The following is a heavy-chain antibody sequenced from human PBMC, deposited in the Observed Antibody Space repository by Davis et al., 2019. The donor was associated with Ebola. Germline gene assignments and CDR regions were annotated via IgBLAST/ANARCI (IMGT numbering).Heavy chain of an antibody. CDR3: ARAWGIGNYYFDY. D-gene: IGHD7-27*01. V-gene: IGHV3-48*04. CDR1: GFTFSSYS. CDR2: ISSSSSTI. J-gene: IGHJ4*02. Sequence: GESLKISCAASGFTFSSYSMNWVRQAPGKGLEWISYISSSSSTIYYADSVKGRFTISRDNARNSLFLQMDNLRAEDTAVYYCARAWGIGNYYFDYWGQGALVTVSS.